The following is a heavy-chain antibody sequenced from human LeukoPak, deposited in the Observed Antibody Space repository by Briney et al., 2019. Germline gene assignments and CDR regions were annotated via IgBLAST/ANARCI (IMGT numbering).Heavy chain of an antibody. CDR1: GGSFSGYY. Sequence: SETLSLTCAVYGGSFSGYYWSWIRQPPGKGLEWIGGINHSGSTNYNPSLKSRVTISVDTSKNQFSLKLSSVTAADTAVYYCARLLRGGYYYYYMDVWGKGTTVTISS. J-gene: IGHJ6*03. CDR3: ARLLRGGYYYYYMDV. V-gene: IGHV4-34*01. CDR2: INHSGST. D-gene: IGHD3-16*01.